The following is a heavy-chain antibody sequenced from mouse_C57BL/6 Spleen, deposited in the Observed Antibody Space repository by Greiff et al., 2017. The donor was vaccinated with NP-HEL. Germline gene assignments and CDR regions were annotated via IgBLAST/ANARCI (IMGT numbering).Heavy chain of an antibody. V-gene: IGHV1-15*01. CDR2: IDPETGGT. Sequence: QVQLQQSGAELVRPGASVTLSCKASGYTFTDYEMHWVKQTPVHGLEWIGAIDPETGGTAYNQKFKGKAILTADKSSSTAYMELRSLTSEDSAVYYCTRLDGNYRTWFAYWGQGTLVTVSA. D-gene: IGHD2-1*01. CDR3: TRLDGNYRTWFAY. J-gene: IGHJ3*01. CDR1: GYTFTDYE.